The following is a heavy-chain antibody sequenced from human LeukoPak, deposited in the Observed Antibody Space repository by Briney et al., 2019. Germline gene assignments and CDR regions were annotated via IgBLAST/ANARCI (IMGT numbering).Heavy chain of an antibody. CDR3: ASPYSSSSGFDY. CDR2: IYHSGST. Sequence: PSETLSLTCAVSGYSISSGYYWGWIRQPPGKGLEWIGSIYHSGSTYYNPSLKSRVTISVDTSKSQFSLKLSSVTAADTAVYYCASPYSSSSGFDYWGQGTLVTVSS. CDR1: GYSISSGYY. J-gene: IGHJ4*02. D-gene: IGHD6-6*01. V-gene: IGHV4-38-2*01.